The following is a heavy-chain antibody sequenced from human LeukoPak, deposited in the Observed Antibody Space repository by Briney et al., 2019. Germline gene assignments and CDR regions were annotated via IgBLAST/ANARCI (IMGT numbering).Heavy chain of an antibody. Sequence: SETLSLTCTVSGGSISSYYWSWIRQPAGKGLEWIGRIYTSGSTNYNPSLKSRVTMSVDTSKNQFPLKLSSVTAADTAVYYCARSGITFGGVIVYFDYWGQGTLVTVSS. D-gene: IGHD3-16*02. CDR3: ARSGITFGGVIVYFDY. CDR1: GGSISSYY. CDR2: IYTSGST. J-gene: IGHJ4*02. V-gene: IGHV4-4*07.